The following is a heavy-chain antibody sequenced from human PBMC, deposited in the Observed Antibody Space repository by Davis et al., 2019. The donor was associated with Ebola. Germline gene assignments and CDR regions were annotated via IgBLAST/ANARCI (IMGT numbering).Heavy chain of an antibody. CDR2: IYNSGST. D-gene: IGHD1-14*01. Sequence: SETLSLTCNVSGASIRTYYWSWVRQPPGKGLEWIGYIYNSGSTDYNPSLRSRVTISADPSKNQFSLRLTSLTAADTAVYYCARDSSPRNLDIWGQGTLVTVSS. CDR1: GASIRTYY. CDR3: ARDSSPRNLDI. J-gene: IGHJ3*02. V-gene: IGHV4-59*01.